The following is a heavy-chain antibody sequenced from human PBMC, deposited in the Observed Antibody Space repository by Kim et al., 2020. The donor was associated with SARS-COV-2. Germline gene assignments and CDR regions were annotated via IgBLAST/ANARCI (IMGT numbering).Heavy chain of an antibody. D-gene: IGHD6-19*01. CDR1: GFTFSDYY. CDR2: ISSSSSYT. Sequence: GGSLRLSCAASGFTFSDYYMSWIRQAPGKGLEWVSYISSSSSYTNYADSVKGRFTISRDNAKNSLYLQMNSLRAEDTAVYYCASSPVALFASFDIWGQGTMVTVSS. CDR3: ASSPVALFASFDI. J-gene: IGHJ3*02. V-gene: IGHV3-11*06.